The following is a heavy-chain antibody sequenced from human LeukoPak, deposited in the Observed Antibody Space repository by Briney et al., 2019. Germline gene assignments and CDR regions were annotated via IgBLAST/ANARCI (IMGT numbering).Heavy chain of an antibody. CDR3: ASREVTTGGLDFDY. CDR2: ICGSGGST. V-gene: IGHV3-23*01. Sequence: GGSLRLSCAASGFTFSSYAMSWVRQAPGKGLEWVSAICGSGGSTYYADSVKGRFTISRDNTKNTLYLQMNSLRAEDTAVYYCASREVTTGGLDFDYWGQGTLVTVSS. D-gene: IGHD4-11*01. J-gene: IGHJ4*02. CDR1: GFTFSSYA.